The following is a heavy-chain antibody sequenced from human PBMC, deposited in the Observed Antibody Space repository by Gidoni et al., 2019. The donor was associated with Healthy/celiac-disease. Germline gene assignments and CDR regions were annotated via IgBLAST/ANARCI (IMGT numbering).Heavy chain of an antibody. CDR1: GFPVSSNY. J-gene: IGHJ6*02. CDR3: ARAAIFDPSDYYYYGMDV. D-gene: IGHD3-3*01. CDR2: IYSGGST. Sequence: EVQLVESGGGLVQPGGSLRLPCAASGFPVSSNYMSWVRQAPGKGLEWVSVIYSGGSTYYADSVKGRFTISRDNSKNTLYLQMNSLRAEDTAVYYCARAAIFDPSDYYYYGMDVWGQGTTVTVSS. V-gene: IGHV3-66*01.